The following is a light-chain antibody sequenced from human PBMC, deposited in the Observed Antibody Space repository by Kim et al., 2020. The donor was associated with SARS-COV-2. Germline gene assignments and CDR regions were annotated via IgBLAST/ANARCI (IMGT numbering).Light chain of an antibody. Sequence: LSPRERATVSCSASQSVTGSCLAWYQQRPGQAPRLLIYGASNRATGIPDSFSGSGSGTDFTLSISRLEPEDFAVYYCQQYGSSPSTFGQGTKLEI. V-gene: IGKV3-20*01. J-gene: IGKJ2*02. CDR3: QQYGSSPST. CDR1: QSVTGSC. CDR2: GAS.